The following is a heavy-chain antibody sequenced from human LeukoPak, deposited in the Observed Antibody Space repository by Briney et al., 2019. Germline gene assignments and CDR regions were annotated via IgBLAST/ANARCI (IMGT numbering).Heavy chain of an antibody. CDR3: AKDRDGYNPDY. CDR2: ISDSGTHI. V-gene: IGHV3-23*01. D-gene: IGHD5-24*01. CDR1: GFTLSSYV. Sequence: GGSLRLSCAASGFTLSSYVMSWVRQAPGKGLEWVSSISDSGTHIYYADSVKGRFTISRDNSKNTVYLQMNSLRAEDTAVYYCAKDRDGYNPDYWGQGTLVSVSS. J-gene: IGHJ4*02.